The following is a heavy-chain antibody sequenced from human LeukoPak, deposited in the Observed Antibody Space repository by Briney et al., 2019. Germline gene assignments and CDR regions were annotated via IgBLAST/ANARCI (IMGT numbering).Heavy chain of an antibody. V-gene: IGHV3-23*01. CDR3: AKCDDYVWGSLDY. J-gene: IGHJ4*02. CDR1: GFTFSSYA. Sequence: GGSLRLSCAASGFTFSSYAMSWVRQAPEKGLEWVSGIGGSGGSTYYADSVKGRFTISRDNSKNTLYLQMNSLRVEDTAVYYCAKCDDYVWGSLDYWGQGTLVTVSS. D-gene: IGHD3-16*01. CDR2: IGGSGGST.